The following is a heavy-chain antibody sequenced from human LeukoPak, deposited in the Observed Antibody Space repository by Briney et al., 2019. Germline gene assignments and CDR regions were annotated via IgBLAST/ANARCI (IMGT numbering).Heavy chain of an antibody. CDR2: IRYDGSNK. CDR1: GFTFSSYG. D-gene: IGHD2-2*01. CDR3: AKAQTVPAAYYYYYYMDV. V-gene: IGHV3-30*02. J-gene: IGHJ6*03. Sequence: GGSLRLSCAASGFTFSSYGMHWVRQAPGKGLEWVAFIRYDGSNKYYADSVKGRFTISRDNSKNTLYLQMNSLRAEDTAVYYCAKAQTVPAAYYYYYYMDVWGKGITVTVSS.